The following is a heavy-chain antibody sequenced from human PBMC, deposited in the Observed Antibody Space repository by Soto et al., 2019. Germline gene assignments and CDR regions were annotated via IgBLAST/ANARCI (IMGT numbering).Heavy chain of an antibody. V-gene: IGHV5-51*01. CDR2: IYPGDSDT. Sequence: PGESLKISCKGCGYSFTSYWIGWVRQMPGKGLEWMGIIYPGDSDTRYSPSFQGQVTISADKSISTAYLQWSSLKASDTAMYYCARHRDDSSGYLTFDYWGQGTLVTVSS. CDR1: GYSFTSYW. J-gene: IGHJ4*02. CDR3: ARHRDDSSGYLTFDY. D-gene: IGHD3-22*01.